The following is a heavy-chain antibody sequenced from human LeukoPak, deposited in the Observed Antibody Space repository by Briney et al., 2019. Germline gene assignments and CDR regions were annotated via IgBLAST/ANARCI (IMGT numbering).Heavy chain of an antibody. V-gene: IGHV1-18*01. CDR1: GYTFTSYG. D-gene: IGHD2-15*01. Sequence: ASVKVSCKASGYTFTSYGISWVRQAPGQGLEWMGWISAYNGNTNYAQKLQGRVTMTRDTSISTAYMEVSRLRSDDTAVYYCARGGRGDIVVVVATTPSYNWLDPWGQGTLVTVSS. J-gene: IGHJ5*02. CDR3: ARGGRGDIVVVVATTPSYNWLDP. CDR2: ISAYNGNT.